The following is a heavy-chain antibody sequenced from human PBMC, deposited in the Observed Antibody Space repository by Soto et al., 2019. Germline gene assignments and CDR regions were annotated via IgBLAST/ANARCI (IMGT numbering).Heavy chain of an antibody. D-gene: IGHD3-10*01. Sequence: QVQLVQSGAEVKKPGASVKVSCKASGYTSTAYPMHWVRQAPGQRLEWMGWINVANGDTGYSQKFQGRVTVTRDTSASTVYMEPSSLTSEDTAVYYYARKDYYGAGIYYFDHWGQGTLVTVSS. J-gene: IGHJ4*02. V-gene: IGHV1-3*01. CDR3: ARKDYYGAGIYYFDH. CDR2: INVANGDT. CDR1: GYTSTAYP.